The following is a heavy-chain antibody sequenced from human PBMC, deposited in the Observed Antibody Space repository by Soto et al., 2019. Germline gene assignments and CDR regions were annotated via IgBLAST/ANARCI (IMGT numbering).Heavy chain of an antibody. CDR3: ARESAGSGKNNWFDP. D-gene: IGHD3-10*01. V-gene: IGHV4-59*01. CDR2: AHYTGAT. J-gene: IGHJ5*02. Sequence: QVQLEESGPGLVKPSETLSLTCTVSGGSISTYYWSWVRQPPGKGLEWIGFAHYTGATYCNPSLKSRVTISVETSKNQFSLKLNSVTAADTAVYYCARESAGSGKNNWFDPWGQGTLVTVAS. CDR1: GGSISTYY.